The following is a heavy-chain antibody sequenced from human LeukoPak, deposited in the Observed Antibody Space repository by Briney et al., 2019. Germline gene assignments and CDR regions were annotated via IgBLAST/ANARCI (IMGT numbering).Heavy chain of an antibody. J-gene: IGHJ4*02. CDR2: ISAYNGNT. Sequence: ASVKVSCKASGYTFSNYGFTWVRQAPGQGLEWMGWISAYNGNTNYAQKLQGRVTMTTVTSTSTAYMELRSLRSDDTAVYYCATAQQRYLFDYWGQGTLVTVSS. CDR3: ATAQQRYLFDY. V-gene: IGHV1-18*01. D-gene: IGHD6-13*01. CDR1: GYTFSNYG.